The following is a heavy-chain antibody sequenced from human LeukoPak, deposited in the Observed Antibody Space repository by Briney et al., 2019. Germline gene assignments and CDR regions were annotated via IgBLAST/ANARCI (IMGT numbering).Heavy chain of an antibody. V-gene: IGHV3-9*01. Sequence: GGSLRLSCAASGFTFDDYAMHWVRQAPGKGLEWVSGISWNSGSIGYADSVKGRFTISRDNSKNTLYLQMNSLRAEDTAVYYCARSSIAVAGTNDYWGQGTLVTVSS. J-gene: IGHJ4*02. CDR3: ARSSIAVAGTNDY. CDR1: GFTFDDYA. CDR2: ISWNSGSI. D-gene: IGHD6-19*01.